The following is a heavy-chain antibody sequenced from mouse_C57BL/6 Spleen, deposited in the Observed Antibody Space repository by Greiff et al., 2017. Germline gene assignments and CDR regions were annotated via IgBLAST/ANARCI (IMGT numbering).Heavy chain of an antibody. J-gene: IGHJ2*01. Sequence: EVKLMESGGDLVKPGGSLKLSCAASGFTFSSYGMSWVRQTPDKRLEWVATISSGGSYTYYPDSVKGRFTISRDNAKNTLYLQMSSLKSEDTAMYYCARHEGDYYGSTFDYWGKGTTLTVSS. CDR2: ISSGGSYT. V-gene: IGHV5-6*01. CDR3: ARHEGDYYGSTFDY. D-gene: IGHD1-1*01. CDR1: GFTFSSYG.